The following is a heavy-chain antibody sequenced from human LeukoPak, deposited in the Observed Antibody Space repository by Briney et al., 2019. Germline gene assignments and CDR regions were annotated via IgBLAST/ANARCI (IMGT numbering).Heavy chain of an antibody. D-gene: IGHD3-10*01. CDR3: ARGPRWPMGLGTYFDY. CDR1: GGSISSGSYY. J-gene: IGHJ4*02. V-gene: IGHV4-61*02. Sequence: SETLSLTCTVSGGSISSGSYYWSWIRQPAGKGLEWIGRIYTSGSTNYNPSLKSRVTISVDTSKNQFSLKLSSVTAADTAVYYCARGPRWPMGLGTYFDYWGQGTLVTVSS. CDR2: IYTSGST.